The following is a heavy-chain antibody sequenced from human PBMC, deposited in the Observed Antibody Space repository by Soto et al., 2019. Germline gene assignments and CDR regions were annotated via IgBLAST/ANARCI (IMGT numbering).Heavy chain of an antibody. V-gene: IGHV3-9*01. J-gene: IGHJ4*02. CDR1: GFTFDDYA. CDR2: ISWNSGSI. CDR3: AKDSVAGYSSGWYDY. Sequence: PGGSLRLSCAASGFTFDDYAMHWVRQAPGKGLEWVSGISWNSGSIGYADSVKGRFTISRDNAKNSLYLQMNSLRAEDTALYYCAKDSVAGYSSGWYDYWGQGTLVPVSS. D-gene: IGHD6-19*01.